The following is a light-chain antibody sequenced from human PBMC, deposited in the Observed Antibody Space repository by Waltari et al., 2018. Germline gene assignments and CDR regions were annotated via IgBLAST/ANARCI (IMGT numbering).Light chain of an antibody. Sequence: EIVLTQSPATLSLSPGERATLSCRASHSVNWYLAWYQQRPGQAPRLLIYDASNRATGIPARFSGSRSETDFTLTISSLEPEDSAVYYCQQRRNWPLTFGGGTKVEIK. CDR1: HSVNWY. CDR2: DAS. V-gene: IGKV3-11*01. J-gene: IGKJ4*01. CDR3: QQRRNWPLT.